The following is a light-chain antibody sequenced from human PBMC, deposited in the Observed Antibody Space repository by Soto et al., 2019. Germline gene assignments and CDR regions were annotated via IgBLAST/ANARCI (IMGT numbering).Light chain of an antibody. V-gene: IGLV2-23*02. CDR3: CSYAGSDTWA. J-gene: IGLJ3*02. CDR1: RSDVGNYNL. CDR2: EVN. Sequence: QSALTQPASVSGSPGQSITISCTGTRSDVGNYNLVSWYQQHPGKAPKLMIYEVNKRPSGVCNRFSGSKSGNTASLTISGLQTEDEADYYCCSYAGSDTWAFGGGTKLTVL.